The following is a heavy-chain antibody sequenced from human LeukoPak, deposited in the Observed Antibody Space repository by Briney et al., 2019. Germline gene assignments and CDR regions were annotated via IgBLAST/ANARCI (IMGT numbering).Heavy chain of an antibody. D-gene: IGHD3-10*01. V-gene: IGHV3-30*04. CDR1: GFTFSSYA. Sequence: GTSLRLSCAASGFTFSSYAMHWVRQAPGKGLEWVAVISYDGSNKYYADSVKGRFTISRDNSKNTLYLQMNSLRAEDTAVYYCARPGQTYYYYYMDVWGKGTTVTVSS. CDR2: ISYDGSNK. J-gene: IGHJ6*03. CDR3: ARPGQTYYYYYMDV.